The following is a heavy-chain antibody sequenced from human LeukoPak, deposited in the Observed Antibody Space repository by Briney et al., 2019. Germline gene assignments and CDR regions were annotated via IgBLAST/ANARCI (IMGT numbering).Heavy chain of an antibody. CDR2: INPNSGVT. D-gene: IGHD1-26*01. J-gene: IGHJ4*02. CDR3: AREKWALPALFDY. CDR1: GYTFTSYY. Sequence: GASVKVSCKASGYTFTSYYMHWVRQAPGQGLEWMGWINPNSGVTIYAQKFQGRVTMTRDTSINTAYMELSRLRSDDTAVYYCAREKWALPALFDYWGQGTLVTVSS. V-gene: IGHV1-2*02.